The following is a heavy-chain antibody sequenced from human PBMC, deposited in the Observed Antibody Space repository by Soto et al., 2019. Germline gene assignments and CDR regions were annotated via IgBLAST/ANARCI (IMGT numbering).Heavy chain of an antibody. V-gene: IGHV4-39*01. J-gene: IGHJ4*02. CDR1: GGSISSSSYY. Sequence: SETLSLTCTVSGGSISSSSYYWGWIRQPPGKGLEWIGSIYYSGSTYYNPSLKSRVTISVATSKNQFSLKLSSVTAADTAVYYCARGPTDIVLMVYAPPDYWGQGTLVTVSS. CDR3: ARGPTDIVLMVYAPPDY. CDR2: IYYSGST. D-gene: IGHD2-8*01.